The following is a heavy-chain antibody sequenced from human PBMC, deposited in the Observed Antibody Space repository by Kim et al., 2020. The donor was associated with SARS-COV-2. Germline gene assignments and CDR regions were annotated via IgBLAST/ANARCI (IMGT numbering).Heavy chain of an antibody. J-gene: IGHJ6*02. D-gene: IGHD2-8*02. V-gene: IGHV3-13*04. Sequence: GGSLRLSCAASGFTFGGHDMHWVRQVTGKGLEWVAAIGTSGVTFYAASVKGRFIISRENGENSLFLQMDSLRVGDTATYYCTRGIYLWLGVDVWGRGTMVTVSS. CDR3: TRGIYLWLGVDV. CDR1: GFTFGGHD. CDR2: IGTSGVT.